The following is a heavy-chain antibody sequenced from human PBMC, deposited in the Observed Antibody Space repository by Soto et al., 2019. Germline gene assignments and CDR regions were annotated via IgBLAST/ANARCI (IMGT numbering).Heavy chain of an antibody. CDR2: IKSKTDGGTT. CDR1: GFTFSNAW. CDR3: TTDRDY. Sequence: EVQLVESGGGLVKPGGSLRLSCAASGFTFSNAWMSWVRQAPGKGLEWVGHIKSKTDGGTTDYAAPVKGRFTISRDDSKNTLYLQMNSLKTEDTAVYYCTTDRDYWGQGTLVTVSS. V-gene: IGHV3-15*01. J-gene: IGHJ4*02.